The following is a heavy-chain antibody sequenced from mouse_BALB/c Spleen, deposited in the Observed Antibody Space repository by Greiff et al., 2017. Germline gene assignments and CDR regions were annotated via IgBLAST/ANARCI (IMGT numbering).Heavy chain of an antibody. Sequence: LKQPGSELVRPGASVKLSCKASGYTFTSYWMHWVKQRHGQGLEWIGNIYPGSGSTNYDEKFKSKGTLTVDTSSSTAYMHLSSLTSEDSAVYYCTRFYYYGSSLFDYWGQGTTLTVSS. CDR1: GYTFTSYW. CDR2: IYPGSGST. D-gene: IGHD1-1*01. J-gene: IGHJ2*01. V-gene: IGHV1S22*01. CDR3: TRFYYYGSSLFDY.